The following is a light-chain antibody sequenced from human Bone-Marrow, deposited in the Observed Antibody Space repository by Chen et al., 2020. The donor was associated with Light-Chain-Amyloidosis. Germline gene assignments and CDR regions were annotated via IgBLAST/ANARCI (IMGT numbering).Light chain of an antibody. CDR3: QVWDRSSARPV. Sequence: SYLLTQPSSVSVAPGQTATIACGGHNIGSTSVHWYQQTPGQAPLLVVYDDSDRPSGIRERLSGSNSGNTATLTISRVEAGDEADYYCQVWDRSSARPVFGGGTKLTVL. CDR1: NIGSTS. J-gene: IGLJ3*02. V-gene: IGLV3-21*02. CDR2: DDS.